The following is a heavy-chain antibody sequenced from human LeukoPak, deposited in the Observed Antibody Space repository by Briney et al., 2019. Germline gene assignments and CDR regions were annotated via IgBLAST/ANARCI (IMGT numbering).Heavy chain of an antibody. V-gene: IGHV1-24*01. CDR2: FDPEDGET. D-gene: IGHD1-26*01. Sequence: ASVKVSCKVSGYTLTELSMHWVRQAPGKGLEWMGGFDPEDGETIYAQKFQGRVTMTEDTSTDTAYMELSSLRSEDTAAYYCATSNPSGSYSSFDYWGQGTLVTVSS. CDR1: GYTLTELS. J-gene: IGHJ4*02. CDR3: ATSNPSGSYSSFDY.